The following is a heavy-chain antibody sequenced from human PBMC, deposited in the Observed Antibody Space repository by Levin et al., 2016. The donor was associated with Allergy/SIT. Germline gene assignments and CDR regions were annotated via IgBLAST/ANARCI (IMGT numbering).Heavy chain of an antibody. CDR2: ISSSSSYI. CDR3: ARGRTTVDY. Sequence: WIRQPPGKGLEWVSSISSSSSYIYYADSVKGRFTISRDNAKNSLYLQMNSLRAEDTAVYYCARGRTTVDYWGQGTLVTVSS. D-gene: IGHD4-17*01. V-gene: IGHV3-21*01. J-gene: IGHJ4*02.